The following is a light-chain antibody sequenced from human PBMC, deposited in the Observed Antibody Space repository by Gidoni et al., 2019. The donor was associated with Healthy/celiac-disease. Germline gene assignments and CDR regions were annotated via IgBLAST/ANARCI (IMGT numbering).Light chain of an antibody. CDR1: QDISNY. CDR3: QQYDNLPFT. V-gene: IGKV1-33*01. CDR2: DAS. J-gene: IGKJ3*01. Sequence: DIQMTNSPSSLSAPVGDRVTITCQASQDISNYLIWYQQKPGKPPKLLTYDASNLETGVPSRFSGSGSGTDFTFTISSLQHENIATYYCQQYDNLPFTFGPGTKVDIK.